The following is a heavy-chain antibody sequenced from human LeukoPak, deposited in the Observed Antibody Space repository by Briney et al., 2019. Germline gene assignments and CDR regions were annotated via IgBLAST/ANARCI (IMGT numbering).Heavy chain of an antibody. D-gene: IGHD6-13*01. CDR1: GGSISNYY. Sequence: SETLSLTCTVSGGSISNYYWSWIRQPAGKGLEWIGRIYTSGSNNYNPSLKSRVTMSVDTSKNQFSLTVTSVTAADTAVYYCARASAADTGRAFDIWGQGTKVTVSS. J-gene: IGHJ3*02. V-gene: IGHV4-4*07. CDR3: ARASAADTGRAFDI. CDR2: IYTSGSN.